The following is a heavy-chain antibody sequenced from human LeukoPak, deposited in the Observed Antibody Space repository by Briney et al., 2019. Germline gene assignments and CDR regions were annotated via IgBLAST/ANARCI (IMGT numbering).Heavy chain of an antibody. CDR1: GFTFSSYA. J-gene: IGHJ4*02. CDR3: ASLGATTFDY. D-gene: IGHD1-26*01. Sequence: GRSLRLSCAASGFTFSSYAMHWVRQAPGKGLEWVAVISYDGSNKYYADYVKGRFTISRDNSKNTLYLQMNSLRAEDTAVYYCASLGATTFDYWGQGTLVTVSS. CDR2: ISYDGSNK. V-gene: IGHV3-30-3*01.